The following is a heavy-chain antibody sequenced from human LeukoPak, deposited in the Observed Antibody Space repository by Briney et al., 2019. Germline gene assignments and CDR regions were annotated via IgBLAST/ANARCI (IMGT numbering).Heavy chain of an antibody. CDR1: GFTFSRFD. D-gene: IGHD6-19*01. CDR2: ISASGSTM. V-gene: IGHV3-48*01. J-gene: IGHJ4*02. CDR3: ASPGAGNGDY. Sequence: PGRSLRLSCAASGFTFSRFDMNWVRQAPGKGLEWVSYISASGSTMYYADSVKGRFTISRDNAKNSLYLQMNSLTVEDTAVYYCASPGAGNGDYWGQGTLVTVSS.